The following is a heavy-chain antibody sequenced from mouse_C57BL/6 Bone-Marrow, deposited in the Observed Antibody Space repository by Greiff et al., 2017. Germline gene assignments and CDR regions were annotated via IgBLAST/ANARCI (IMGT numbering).Heavy chain of an antibody. V-gene: IGHV1-81*01. Sequence: VMLVESGAELARPGASVKLSCKASGYTFTSYGISWVKQRTGQGLEWIGEIYPRSGNTYYNEKVKGKATLTADKSSSTAYMELRSLTSEDSAVYFCARSDYDGDWYFDVWGTGTTVTVSS. J-gene: IGHJ1*03. CDR2: IYPRSGNT. CDR3: ARSDYDGDWYFDV. D-gene: IGHD2-4*01. CDR1: GYTFTSYG.